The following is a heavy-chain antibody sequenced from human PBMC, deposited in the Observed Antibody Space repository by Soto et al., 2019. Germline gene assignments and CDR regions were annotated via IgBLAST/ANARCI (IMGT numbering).Heavy chain of an antibody. Sequence: PGGSLRLSCAASGFTLSSYWMHWVRQAPGKGLVWVSRINSDGSSTSYADSVKGRFTISRDNAKNTLYLQMNSLGAEDTAVYYCARDPGTGYYDSSGYYYDWGQGTLVTVSS. J-gene: IGHJ4*02. CDR2: INSDGSST. V-gene: IGHV3-74*01. CDR1: GFTLSSYW. CDR3: ARDPGTGYYDSSGYYYD. D-gene: IGHD3-22*01.